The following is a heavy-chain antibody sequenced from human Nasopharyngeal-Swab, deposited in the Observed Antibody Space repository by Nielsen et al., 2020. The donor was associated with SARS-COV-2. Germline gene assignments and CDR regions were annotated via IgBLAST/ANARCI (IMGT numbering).Heavy chain of an antibody. D-gene: IGHD2-2*01. CDR1: GFTFSSYA. CDR2: IYSGGSST. CDR3: ARDYCSSTSCYDY. V-gene: IGHV3-23*03. Sequence: GGSLRLSCAASGFTFSSYAMSWVRQAPGKGLEWVSVIYSGGSSTYYADSVKGRFTISRDNSKNTLYLQMNSLRAEDTAVYYCARDYCSSTSCYDYWGQGTLVTFSS. J-gene: IGHJ4*02.